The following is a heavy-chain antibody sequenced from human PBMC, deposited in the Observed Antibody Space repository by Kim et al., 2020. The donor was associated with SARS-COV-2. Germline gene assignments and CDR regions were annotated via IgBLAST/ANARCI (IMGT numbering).Heavy chain of an antibody. D-gene: IGHD6-13*01. CDR2: ST. Sequence: STSYAQKFQGRVTMTRDTSTSTVYMELSSLRSEDTAVYYCAREGIAAGKHWGQGTLVTVSS. V-gene: IGHV1-46*01. CDR3: AREGIAAGKH. J-gene: IGHJ1*01.